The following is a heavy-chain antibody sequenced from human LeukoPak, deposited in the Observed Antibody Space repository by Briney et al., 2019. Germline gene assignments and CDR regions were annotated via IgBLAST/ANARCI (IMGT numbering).Heavy chain of an antibody. D-gene: IGHD3-16*02. V-gene: IGHV3-53*04. CDR1: GFTVSSNY. J-gene: IGHJ4*02. Sequence: GGSLRLSCAASGFTVSSNYMSWVRQAPGKGLEWVSVIYSGGSTYYADSVKGRFTISRHNSKNTLYLQMNSLRAEDTAVYYCARGNYDYVWGSHRPGLRGEYYFDYWGQGTLVTVPS. CDR3: ARGNYDYVWGSHRPGLRGEYYFDY. CDR2: IYSGGST.